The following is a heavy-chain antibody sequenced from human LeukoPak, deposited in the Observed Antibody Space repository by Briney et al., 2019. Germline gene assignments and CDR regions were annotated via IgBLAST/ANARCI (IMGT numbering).Heavy chain of an antibody. J-gene: IGHJ4*01. V-gene: IGHV3-9*01. CDR2: ISWNSGSI. CDR1: GFTFDDYA. CDR3: EKDPDYGGNSGVFDY. D-gene: IGHD4-23*01. Sequence: GRSLRLSCAASGFTFDDYAMHWVRQAPGKGLEWVSGISWNSGSIGYADSVKGRFTISRDNAKNSLYLQMNSLRAEDTALYYCEKDPDYGGNSGVFDYWGQEPWSPSPQ.